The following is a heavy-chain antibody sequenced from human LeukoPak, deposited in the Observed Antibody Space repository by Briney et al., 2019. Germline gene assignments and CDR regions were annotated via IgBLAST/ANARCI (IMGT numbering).Heavy chain of an antibody. CDR1: GFTFSSYA. J-gene: IGHJ4*02. CDR2: ISYDGSNR. Sequence: GGSLRLSCAASGFTFSSYAMHWVRQAPGKGLEWVAVISYDGSNRYYADSVKGRFTISRDNSKNTLYLQMNSLRAEDTAVYYCARDRGYCSGGSCYHPRYYFDYWGQGTLVTVSS. CDR3: ARDRGYCSGGSCYHPRYYFDY. V-gene: IGHV3-30*04. D-gene: IGHD2-15*01.